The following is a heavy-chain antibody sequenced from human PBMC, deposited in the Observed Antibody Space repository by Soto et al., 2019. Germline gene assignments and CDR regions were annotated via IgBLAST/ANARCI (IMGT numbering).Heavy chain of an antibody. CDR1: GYTFTSYG. D-gene: IGHD5-18*01. V-gene: IGHV1-46*01. CDR2: ISPSGFST. CDR3: ARDRDAAMASYYYYGMDV. J-gene: IGHJ6*02. Sequence: ASVKVSCKASGYTFTSYGVHWVRQAPGQGLEWMGLISPSGFSTTYAQRFQGRVTMTRDTSTTTVYMELSSLTSGDTAVYYCARDRDAAMASYYYYGMDVWGQGTTVTVSS.